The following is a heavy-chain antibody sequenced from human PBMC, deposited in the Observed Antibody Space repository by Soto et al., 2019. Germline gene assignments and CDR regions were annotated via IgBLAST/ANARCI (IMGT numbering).Heavy chain of an antibody. V-gene: IGHV3-30-3*01. J-gene: IGHJ6*02. CDR3: AGGSTYDSSGYYSTYYYYGMDV. CDR2: ISYDGSNK. Sequence: GGSLRLSCAASGFTFSSYAMHWVRQAPGKGREWVAVISYDGSNKYYADSVKGRFTISRDNSKNTLYLQMNSLRAEDTAVYYCAGGSTYDSSGYYSTYYYYGMDVWGQGTTVTVSS. D-gene: IGHD3-22*01. CDR1: GFTFSSYA.